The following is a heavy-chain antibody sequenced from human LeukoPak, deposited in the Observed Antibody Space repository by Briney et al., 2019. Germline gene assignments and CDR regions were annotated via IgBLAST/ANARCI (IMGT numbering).Heavy chain of an antibody. CDR3: AREDPVGANHYFDY. D-gene: IGHD1-26*01. J-gene: IGHJ4*02. CDR2: IYSGGST. Sequence: GGSLRLSCAASGFTVSSNYMSWVRQAPGKGLEWVSVIYSGGSTYYADSVKGRFTISKHNSKNTLYLQMNSLRAEDTAVYYCAREDPVGANHYFDYWGQGTLVTVSS. V-gene: IGHV3-53*04. CDR1: GFTVSSNY.